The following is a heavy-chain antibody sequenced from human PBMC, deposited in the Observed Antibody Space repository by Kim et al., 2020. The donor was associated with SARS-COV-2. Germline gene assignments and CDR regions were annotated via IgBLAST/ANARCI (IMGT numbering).Heavy chain of an antibody. V-gene: IGHV4-34*01. D-gene: IGHD2-8*02. Sequence: SETLSLTCAVYGGSFSDYNWSWIRQPPGKGLEWIGQINHGGSTNLSPSLKSRITISVDTSKSQFSLRLKSMTATDTAVYYCARGRAGVVPSPVLGRGPYYYFYAMDVGGRGT. J-gene: IGHJ6*02. CDR3: ARGRAGVVPSPVLGRGPYYYFYAMDV. CDR2: INHGGST. CDR1: GGSFSDYN.